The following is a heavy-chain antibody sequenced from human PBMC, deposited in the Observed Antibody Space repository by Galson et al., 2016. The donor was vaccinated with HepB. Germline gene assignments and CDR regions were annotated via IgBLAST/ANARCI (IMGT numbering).Heavy chain of an antibody. J-gene: IGHJ4*02. CDR3: ARGYFFVWAVAGYYFDY. CDR1: GGSFSTYY. CDR2: INQSGSA. Sequence: SETLSLTCAVYGGSFSTYYWSWIRQSPGKGLEWIGEINQSGSANYNPSHKSRVTMSVDKSRNQFSLKLGSVTAADTAIYYCARGYFFVWAVAGYYFDYWGQGILVTVSS. D-gene: IGHD6-19*01. V-gene: IGHV4-34*01.